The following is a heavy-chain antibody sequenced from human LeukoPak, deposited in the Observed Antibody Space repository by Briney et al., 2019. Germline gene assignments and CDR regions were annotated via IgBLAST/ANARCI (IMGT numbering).Heavy chain of an antibody. CDR1: GFTFSSYG. CDR2: ISYDGSNK. CDR3: VGNYDYVWGSYPDY. V-gene: IGHV3-30*03. D-gene: IGHD3-16*02. J-gene: IGHJ4*02. Sequence: PGGSLRLSCAASGFTFSSYGMHWVRQAPGKGLEWVAVISYDGSNKYYADSVKGRFTISRDNSKNTLYLQMNSLRAEDTAVYYCVGNYDYVWGSYPDYWGQGTLVTVSS.